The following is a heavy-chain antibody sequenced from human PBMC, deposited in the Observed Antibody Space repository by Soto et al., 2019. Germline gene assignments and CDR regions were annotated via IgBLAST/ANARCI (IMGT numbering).Heavy chain of an antibody. J-gene: IGHJ4*02. CDR2: ISYDGSNK. D-gene: IGHD3-22*01. Sequence: GGSLRLSCAASGFTFSSYGMHWVRQAPGKGLEWVAAISYDGSNKYYADSVKGRFTISRDNSKNTLYLQMNSLRAEDTAVYYCAKDFGNYDTSDYWGQGTLVTVSS. CDR3: AKDFGNYDTSDY. CDR1: GFTFSSYG. V-gene: IGHV3-30*18.